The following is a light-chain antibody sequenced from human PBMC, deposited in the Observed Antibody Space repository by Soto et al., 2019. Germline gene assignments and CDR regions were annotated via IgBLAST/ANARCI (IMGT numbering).Light chain of an antibody. Sequence: NNSPASLSAYIGDRVTITCRASQSISSYLNWYQQKPGKAPKLLIYAASSLQSGVPSRFSGSGSGTDFTLTISSLQPDDFPTYYCLEGSPLLSFGGVANVAIK. CDR2: AAS. CDR3: LEGSPLLS. CDR1: QSISSY. J-gene: IGKJ4*01. V-gene: IGKV1-39*01.